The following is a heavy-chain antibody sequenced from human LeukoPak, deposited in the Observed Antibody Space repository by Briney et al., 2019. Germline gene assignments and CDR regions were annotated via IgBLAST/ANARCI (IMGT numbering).Heavy chain of an antibody. CDR3: ARMEAWVEGTTWPRGFDS. V-gene: IGHV4-61*01. CDR2: IYYSGNT. CDR1: GASVSAYYY. J-gene: IGHJ4*02. D-gene: IGHD1-26*01. Sequence: SETLSLTCTVSGASVSAYYYWSWIRQPPGKGLEWIGYIYYSGNTDYYPSLKSRVTISIETSKNQFSLNLGSVTAADTAMYYSARMEAWVEGTTWPRGFDSWGQGTLVTVSS.